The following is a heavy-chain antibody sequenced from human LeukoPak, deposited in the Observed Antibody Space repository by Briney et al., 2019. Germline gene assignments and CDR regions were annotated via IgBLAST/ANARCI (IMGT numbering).Heavy chain of an antibody. CDR2: ITSKTDGGTT. D-gene: IGHD4-17*01. J-gene: IGHJ4*02. CDR3: TTVYGDYISFFDY. Sequence: GGSLRLSCATSGFTFSNAWMSWVRQAPGKGLEWVGRITSKTDGGTTDYAAPVKGRFTISRDDSKNTVYLQMDSLKNEDTAVYYCTTVYGDYISFFDYWGQGPLVTVSS. CDR1: GFTFSNAW. V-gene: IGHV3-15*01.